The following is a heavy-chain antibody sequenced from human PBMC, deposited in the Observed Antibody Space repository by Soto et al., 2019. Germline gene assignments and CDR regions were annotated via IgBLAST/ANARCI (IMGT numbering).Heavy chain of an antibody. CDR2: INHSGST. Sequence: PSETLSLTCAVYGGSFSGYYWTWIRQPPGTGLEWIGEINHSGSTNYNPSLKSRVTISVDTSKNQFSLKLTSVTAADTAVYYCARDKITGLFGYWGQGTLVTVPQ. J-gene: IGHJ4*02. V-gene: IGHV4-34*01. D-gene: IGHD2-8*02. CDR3: ARDKITGLFGY. CDR1: GGSFSGYY.